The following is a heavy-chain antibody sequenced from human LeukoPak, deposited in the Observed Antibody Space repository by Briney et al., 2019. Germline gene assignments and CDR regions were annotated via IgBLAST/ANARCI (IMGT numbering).Heavy chain of an antibody. CDR1: GMSLYGYF. CDR2: ISQSGST. CDR3: AKSNGYGLIDI. J-gene: IGHJ3*02. D-gene: IGHD3-10*01. Sequence: SETLSLTCGVSGMSLYGYFWSWIRQPPGKGLEWIGEISQSGSTNYNPSLKSRVTILLDTSRNQFSLKLNSVTAADTAVYYCAKSNGYGLIDIWGQGTMVTVSS. V-gene: IGHV4-34*01.